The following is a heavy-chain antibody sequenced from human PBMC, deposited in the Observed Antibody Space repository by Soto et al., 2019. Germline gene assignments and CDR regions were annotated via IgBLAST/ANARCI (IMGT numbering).Heavy chain of an antibody. J-gene: IGHJ2*01. Sequence: QVQLQESGPGLVKPSQTLSLTCTISGGSISSGDYYWSWFRQPPGKGLEWIGYIYHSGSTYYNPSLKSRVTISMAPSKNQFSLKVTSVTAADTAMYYCATLGSPWPNWFSDLWGRGTLVTVSS. V-gene: IGHV4-30-4*01. D-gene: IGHD6-13*01. CDR2: IYHSGST. CDR3: ATLGSPWPNWFSDL. CDR1: GGSISSGDYY.